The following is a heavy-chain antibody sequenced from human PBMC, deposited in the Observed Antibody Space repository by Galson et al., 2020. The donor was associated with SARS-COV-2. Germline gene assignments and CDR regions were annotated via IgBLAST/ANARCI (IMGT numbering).Heavy chain of an antibody. CDR1: GYTFTDYY. Sequence: ASVKVSCKASGYTFTDYYVDWVRQAPGQGLEGRGRINPKSGGANYAQRFQGRVTMTRDTSITTAYRELRRLRADDTAVYYCPTLTGDDTDYFDYWGQGALVTVSS. D-gene: IGHD7-27*01. J-gene: IGHJ4*02. CDR2: INPKSGGA. CDR3: PTLTGDDTDYFDY. V-gene: IGHV1-2*06.